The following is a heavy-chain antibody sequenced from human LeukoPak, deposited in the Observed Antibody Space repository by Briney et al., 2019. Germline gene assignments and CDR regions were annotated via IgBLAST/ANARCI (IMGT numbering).Heavy chain of an antibody. CDR3: ARDPHVDTAMVL. CDR1: GFTFSSYA. CDR2: ISYDGNIK. J-gene: IGHJ4*02. Sequence: HPGGSLRLSCAASGFTFSSYAMHWVRQAPGKGLEWVAVISYDGNIKYYTDSVKGRFTISRDNAKNSLYLQMNSLRAEDTAVYYCARDPHVDTAMVLWGQGTLVTVSS. D-gene: IGHD5-18*01. V-gene: IGHV3-30*04.